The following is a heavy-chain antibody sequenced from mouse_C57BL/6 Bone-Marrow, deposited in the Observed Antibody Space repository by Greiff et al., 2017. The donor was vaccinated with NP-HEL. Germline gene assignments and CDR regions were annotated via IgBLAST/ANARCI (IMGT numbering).Heavy chain of an antibody. V-gene: IGHV1-55*01. J-gene: IGHJ2*01. CDR1: GYTFPSYW. D-gene: IGHD2-4*01. CDR3: ARSGTMITSVFDY. Sequence: QVQLKQPGAELVKPGASVKLSCKASGYTFPSYWITWVKQRPGQGLEWIGDIYPDSGSPKYTEKFKSKATLTVDTSSSTAYMQLSSLTSEDSAVYDCARSGTMITSVFDYWGQGTTLTVSS. CDR2: IYPDSGSP.